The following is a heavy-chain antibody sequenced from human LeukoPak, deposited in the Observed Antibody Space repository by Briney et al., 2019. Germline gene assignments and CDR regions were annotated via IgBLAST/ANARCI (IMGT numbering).Heavy chain of an antibody. V-gene: IGHV3-48*01. Sequence: GGSLRLSCAASGFTFSSYSMNWVRQAPGKGPEWVSYISSSSSTIYYADSVKGRFTISRDNAKNSLYLQMNSLRAEDTAVYYCARDLEGGDAYWGQGTLVTVSS. CDR3: ARDLEGGDAY. CDR2: ISSSSSTI. CDR1: GFTFSSYS. D-gene: IGHD2-21*02. J-gene: IGHJ4*02.